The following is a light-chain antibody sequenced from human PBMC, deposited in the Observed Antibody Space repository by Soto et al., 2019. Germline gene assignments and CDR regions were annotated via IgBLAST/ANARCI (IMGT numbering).Light chain of an antibody. CDR3: SSDTSRSAQV. CDR2: DVS. J-gene: IGLJ2*01. V-gene: IGLV2-14*01. Sequence: QSALTQPASVSGSPGQSITISCTGTSSDVGGYNYVSWYQQHPGTAPKLMIYDVSNRPSGVSHRFSGSKSGNTASLTIAGPEEEEEEDYCHSSDTSRSAQVFGRGTKLTVL. CDR1: SSDVGGYNY.